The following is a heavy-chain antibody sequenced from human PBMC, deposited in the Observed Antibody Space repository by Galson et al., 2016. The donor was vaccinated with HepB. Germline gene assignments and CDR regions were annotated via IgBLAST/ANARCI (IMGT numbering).Heavy chain of an antibody. Sequence: TLSLTCTVSAGSISSGGYYWSWIRHHPGKGLEWIGYIHYSGRTYYNPSLKSRGTISVDTSKNQFSLKLNFVTAADTAVYYCARTGSMTRVTANEYFFYYWGQGTLVAVSS. D-gene: IGHD2-21*02. CDR2: IHYSGRT. CDR1: AGSISSGGYY. J-gene: IGHJ4*02. CDR3: ARTGSMTRVTANEYFFYY. V-gene: IGHV4-31*03.